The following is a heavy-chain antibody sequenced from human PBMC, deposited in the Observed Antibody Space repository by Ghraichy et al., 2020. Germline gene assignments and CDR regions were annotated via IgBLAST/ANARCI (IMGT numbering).Heavy chain of an antibody. D-gene: IGHD1-14*01. Sequence: LSLTCAASGFTFNRYDMHWVRQATGKGLEWVSAIGTACDTHYTDSVKGRFTISREDVKNTFYLQMNRLRAGDTAVYYCTRSGQSYFHGLDVWGQGTTVTLSS. CDR2: IGTACDT. CDR1: GFTFNRYD. V-gene: IGHV3-13*01. J-gene: IGHJ6*02. CDR3: TRSGQSYFHGLDV.